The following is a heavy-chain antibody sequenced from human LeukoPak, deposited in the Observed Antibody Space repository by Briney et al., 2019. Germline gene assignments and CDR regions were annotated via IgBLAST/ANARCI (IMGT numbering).Heavy chain of an antibody. CDR1: GYTFTSYG. V-gene: IGHV1-18*01. CDR2: ISAYNGNT. CDR3: ARYYDFWSASREPGDYYYGMDV. J-gene: IGHJ6*02. D-gene: IGHD3-3*01. Sequence: ASVKVSCKASGYTFTSYGISWVRQAPGQGLEWMGWISAYNGNTNYAQKLQGRATMTTDTSTSTAYMELRSLRSDDTAVYYCARYYDFWSASREPGDYYYGMDVWGQGTMVTVSS.